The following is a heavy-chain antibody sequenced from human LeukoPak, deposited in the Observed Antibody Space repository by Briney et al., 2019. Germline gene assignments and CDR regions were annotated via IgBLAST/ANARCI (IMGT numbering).Heavy chain of an antibody. V-gene: IGHV3-21*01. D-gene: IGHD3-10*01. Sequence: PGESLRLSYAASGFTFSSYNMNWVRQAPGKGLEWVSSITSGSSYIFYADSVKGRFTISRDNAKNSLYLQMNSLRAEDTAVYYCARYSGTYRDYWGQGTLVTVSS. CDR3: ARYSGTYRDY. CDR2: ITSGSSYI. CDR1: GFTFSSYN. J-gene: IGHJ4*02.